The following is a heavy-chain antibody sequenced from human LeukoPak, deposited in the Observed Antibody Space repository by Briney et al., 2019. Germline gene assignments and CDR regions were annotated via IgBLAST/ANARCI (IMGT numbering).Heavy chain of an antibody. V-gene: IGHV4-59*11. Sequence: SETLSLTCAVSGDSFSSHYWTWIRQSPGTGLEWIGYISHIGRTNYNPSLKSRVTISIDTSKNQFSLKLRSVTAVDTAVYYCARDLVTVTKGLDIWGQGTMVSVSS. CDR2: ISHIGRT. CDR1: GDSFSSHY. CDR3: ARDLVTVTKGLDI. J-gene: IGHJ3*02. D-gene: IGHD4-17*01.